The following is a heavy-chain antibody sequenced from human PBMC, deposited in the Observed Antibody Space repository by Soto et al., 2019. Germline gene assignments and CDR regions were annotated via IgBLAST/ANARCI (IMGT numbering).Heavy chain of an antibody. J-gene: IGHJ6*02. D-gene: IGHD5-12*01. CDR3: ARGLRNYYGVDV. CDR2: VKYDGRTT. V-gene: IGHV3-74*01. Sequence: EVQVVESGGGLVEPGGSLRLSCIASGFTFSSHWMHWVRQAPGKGLVWVSRVKYDGRTTNYADSVKGRFTISRDNAKNTVYLQMNSLRAEVTGVYYCARGLRNYYGVDVWGQGTTVTVSS. CDR1: GFTFSSHW.